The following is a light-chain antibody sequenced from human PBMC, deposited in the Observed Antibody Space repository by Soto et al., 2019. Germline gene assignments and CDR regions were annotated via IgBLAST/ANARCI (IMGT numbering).Light chain of an antibody. V-gene: IGKV3-15*01. Sequence: EMVITQSPATLSVSPGERDTLSCRASQSVSSNLAWYQQKPGQAPRLLIYGASTRATGIPARFSGSGSGTEFTLTISSLQSEDFAVYFCQQYNNWLPITFGQGTRLEIK. CDR3: QQYNNWLPIT. J-gene: IGKJ5*01. CDR2: GAS. CDR1: QSVSSN.